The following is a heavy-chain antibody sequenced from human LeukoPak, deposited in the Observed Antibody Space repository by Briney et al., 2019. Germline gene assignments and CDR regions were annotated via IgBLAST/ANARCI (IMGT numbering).Heavy chain of an antibody. Sequence: SETLSLTCTVSGRSINNYYCRWIRQPPAKGLEWIGYIYYAGSTNYNPSLESRVTISVDASNNHFSLKLSSVTAADTAIYYCARAGGWHFDYWGQGTLVTVSS. V-gene: IGHV4-59*01. J-gene: IGHJ4*02. CDR2: IYYAGST. CDR3: ARAGGWHFDY. D-gene: IGHD6-19*01. CDR1: GRSINNYY.